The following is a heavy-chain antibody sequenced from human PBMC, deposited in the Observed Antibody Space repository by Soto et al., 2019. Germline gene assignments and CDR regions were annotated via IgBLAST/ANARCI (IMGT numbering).Heavy chain of an antibody. D-gene: IGHD3-10*01. Sequence: QVQLVQSGAEVKKPGASVKVSCKASGYTFSSHDINWVRQATGQGLEWMGWMNPNSGNTGYAQKFQGRVTMTSNTPITTAYLELRSLGSEDMAVYYCARGNRGRGYWFGPWGQGTLVIGSS. CDR3: ARGNRGRGYWFGP. CDR1: GYTFSSHD. V-gene: IGHV1-8*01. J-gene: IGHJ5*01. CDR2: MNPNSGNT.